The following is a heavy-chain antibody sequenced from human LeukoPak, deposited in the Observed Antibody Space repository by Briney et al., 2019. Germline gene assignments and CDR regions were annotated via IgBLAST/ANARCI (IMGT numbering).Heavy chain of an antibody. CDR2: IRSKAYGGTT. D-gene: IGHD3-9*01. CDR1: GFTFSSYS. J-gene: IGHJ4*02. V-gene: IGHV3-49*04. Sequence: PGGSLRLSCAASGFTFSSYSMNWVRQAPGKGLEWVGFIRSKAYGGTTEYAASVKGRFTISRDDSKSIAYLQMNSLKTEDTAVYYCTRPGLLRYFDWDNFDYWGQGSLVTVSS. CDR3: TRPGLLRYFDWDNFDY.